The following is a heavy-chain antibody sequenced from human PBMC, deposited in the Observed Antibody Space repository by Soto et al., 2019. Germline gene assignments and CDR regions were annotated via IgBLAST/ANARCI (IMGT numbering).Heavy chain of an antibody. CDR3: ARIHFGDEPSYYYYGMDV. V-gene: IGHV4-30-4*01. CDR2: IYYTGST. D-gene: IGHD4-17*01. CDR1: GGSFSSGDYY. Sequence: QVQLQESGPGVVKPSQTLSLTCTVSGGSFSSGDYYWSWVRQPPGKGLEWIGYIYYTGSTFNNPSLKSRVSISIDTSKTQFSLKLSSVTAADTAVYYCARIHFGDEPSYYYYGMDVWGQGTTVTVSS. J-gene: IGHJ6*02.